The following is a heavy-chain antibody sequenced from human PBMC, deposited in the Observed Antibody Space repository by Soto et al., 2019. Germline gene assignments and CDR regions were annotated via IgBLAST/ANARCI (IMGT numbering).Heavy chain of an antibody. CDR3: ARAPPGIAAAISGYYYYMDV. V-gene: IGHV4-34*01. CDR2: INHSGST. CDR1: GGSFSGYY. J-gene: IGHJ6*03. Sequence: SETLSLTCAVYGGSFSGYYWSWIRQPPGKGLEWIGEINHSGSTNYNPSLKSRVTISVDTSKNQFSLKLSSVTAADAAVYYCARAPPGIAAAISGYYYYMDVWGKGTTVTAP. D-gene: IGHD6-13*01.